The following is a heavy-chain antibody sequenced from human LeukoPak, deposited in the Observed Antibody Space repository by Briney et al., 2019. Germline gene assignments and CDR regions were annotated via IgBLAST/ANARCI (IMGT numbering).Heavy chain of an antibody. CDR3: ARDPDSSYEWGPFDP. Sequence: SQTLSLTCAISGDSVSSNSASWNWIRRSPSRGLEWLGRTYYRSKWNSDYAISVQSRITINPDTSKNQFSLHLKSVTPDDTAVYYCARDPDSSYEWGPFDPWGQGTLVTVSS. CDR2: TYYRSKWNS. V-gene: IGHV6-1*01. J-gene: IGHJ5*02. D-gene: IGHD6-6*01. CDR1: GDSVSSNSAS.